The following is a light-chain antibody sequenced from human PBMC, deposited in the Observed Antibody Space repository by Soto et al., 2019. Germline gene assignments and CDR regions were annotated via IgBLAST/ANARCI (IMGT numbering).Light chain of an antibody. Sequence: EIVVTQSPATLSVSPGERATLSCRASQSVGNNFAWYQQKPGQAPRLLIFATSTRATGVPARFSGSGSGTELTLTISGLQSEDFAVYYCQQYGDWPLTFGGGAMVEIE. V-gene: IGKV3-15*01. CDR3: QQYGDWPLT. CDR2: ATS. CDR1: QSVGNN. J-gene: IGKJ4*01.